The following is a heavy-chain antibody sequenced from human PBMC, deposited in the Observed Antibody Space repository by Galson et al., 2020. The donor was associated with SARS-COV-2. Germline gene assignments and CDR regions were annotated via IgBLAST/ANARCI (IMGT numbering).Heavy chain of an antibody. CDR2: IRYDGSNK. CDR3: AKVVPAATTYYYYYMDV. V-gene: IGHV3-30*02. J-gene: IGHJ6*03. Sequence: GGSLRLSCAASGFTFSSYGMHWVRQAPGKGLEWVAFIRYDGSNKYYADSVKGRFTISRDNSKNTLYLQMNSLRAEDTAVYYCAKVVPAATTYYYYYMDVWGKGTTVTVSS. D-gene: IGHD2-2*01. CDR1: GFTFSSYG.